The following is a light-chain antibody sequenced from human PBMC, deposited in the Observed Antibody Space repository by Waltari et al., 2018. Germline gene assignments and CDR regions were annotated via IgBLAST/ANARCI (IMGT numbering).Light chain of an antibody. CDR2: STN. CDR3: LLYMPSGDWL. Sequence: QTVVTQEPSFSVSPGGRVTLTCGLSSGSVSTTYYPSWYQQTPGQAPRTLIYSTNIRSSGVPDRFSGSILGNKAALIITGAQAVDASDYYCLLYMPSGDWLFGGGTKLTVL. CDR1: SGSVSTTYY. J-gene: IGLJ3*02. V-gene: IGLV8-61*01.